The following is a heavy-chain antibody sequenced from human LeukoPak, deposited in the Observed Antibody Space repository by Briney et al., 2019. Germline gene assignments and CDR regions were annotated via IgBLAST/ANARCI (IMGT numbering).Heavy chain of an antibody. J-gene: IGHJ4*02. CDR1: GFTFSSYW. Sequence: GGSLRLSCAASGFTFSSYWMSWVRQAPGKGLEWVANIKQDGSEKYYVDSVKGRFTISRDNAKNSLYLQMNSLRAEDTAVYSCARDVWPQGPVAGTGFDYWGQGTLVTVSS. V-gene: IGHV3-7*01. CDR3: ARDVWPQGPVAGTGFDY. CDR2: IKQDGSEK. D-gene: IGHD6-19*01.